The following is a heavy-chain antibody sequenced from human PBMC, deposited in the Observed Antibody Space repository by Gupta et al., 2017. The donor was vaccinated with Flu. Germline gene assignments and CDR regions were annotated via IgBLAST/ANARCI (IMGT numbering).Heavy chain of an antibody. D-gene: IGHD6-19*01. CDR2: MSSSTNLI. J-gene: IGHJ4*02. Sequence: SGFTFSSYAMTWVRQPPGKGLEWVSSMSSSTNLIWYADSLKGRFTISRDNAHNSVFLQVNSLRADDTAVYYGGRVRHGSTSGWVDYWGQGTLLAVSS. CDR1: GFTFSSYA. CDR3: GRVRHGSTSGWVDY. V-gene: IGHV3-21*01.